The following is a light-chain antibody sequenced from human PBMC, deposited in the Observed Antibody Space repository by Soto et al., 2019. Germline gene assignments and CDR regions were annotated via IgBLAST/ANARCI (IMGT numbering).Light chain of an antibody. J-gene: IGKJ5*01. CDR2: AAS. CDR1: QSISSY. CDR3: QQSYSTPPETIT. Sequence: DIQMTQSPSSLSASVGDRVTITCRSIQSISSYLNWYQQKPGKSPKLLIYAASSLQSGVPSRFSGSGSGTDFTLTISSLQPEDFATYYCQQSYSTPPETITFGQGTRVEIK. V-gene: IGKV1-39*01.